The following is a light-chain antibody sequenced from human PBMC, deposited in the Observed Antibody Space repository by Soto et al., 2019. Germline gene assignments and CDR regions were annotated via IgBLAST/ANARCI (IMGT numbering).Light chain of an antibody. CDR1: KNDIGVYDF. V-gene: IGLV2-8*01. J-gene: IGLJ1*01. CDR3: KSYAGSNTYV. CDR2: EVV. Sequence: QSVLTQPPSASGSPGQTVTISCTGTKNDIGVYDFVSWYQHHPGKAPRLIIYEVVQRPSGVADRVSGSKSGNTASLPVSGLQAADETDYFCKSYAGSNTYVFGSGTKVTVL.